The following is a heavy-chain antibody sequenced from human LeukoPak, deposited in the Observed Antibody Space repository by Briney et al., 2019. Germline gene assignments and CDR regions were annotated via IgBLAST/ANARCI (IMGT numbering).Heavy chain of an antibody. Sequence: PGGSLRLSCAASGFTLSSYWMHWVRQAPGKGLVWVSRINSDGSSTSYADSVKGRFTISRDNAKNTLYLQMNSLRAEDTAVYYCARDRYFDWLFDYWGQGTLVTVSS. CDR3: ARDRYFDWLFDY. J-gene: IGHJ4*02. D-gene: IGHD3-9*01. CDR1: GFTLSSYW. CDR2: INSDGSST. V-gene: IGHV3-74*01.